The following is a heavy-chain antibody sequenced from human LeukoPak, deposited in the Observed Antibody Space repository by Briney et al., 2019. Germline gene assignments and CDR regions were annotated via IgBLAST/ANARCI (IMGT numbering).Heavy chain of an antibody. CDR2: IIPILGIA. CDR1: GGTFSSYA. V-gene: IGHV1-69*04. Sequence: GASVKVSCKASGGTFSSYAISWVRQAPGQGLEWMGRIIPILGIANYAQKFQGRVTITADESTSTTYMELSSLRSEDTAVYYCARVEDYYGSGSYYNFYYWGQGTLVTVSS. D-gene: IGHD3-10*01. CDR3: ARVEDYYGSGSYYNFYY. J-gene: IGHJ4*02.